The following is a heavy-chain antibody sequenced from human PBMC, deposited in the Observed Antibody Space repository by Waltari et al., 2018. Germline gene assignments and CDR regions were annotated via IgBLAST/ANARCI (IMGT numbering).Heavy chain of an antibody. D-gene: IGHD3-10*01. CDR2: IYHSGST. CDR3: ARHVNPLNEYYYGSGSAYFDL. V-gene: IGHV4-38-2*01. Sequence: QVQLQESGPGLVKPSETLSLTCAVSGYSISSGYSWGWIRQPPGKGLEWIGSIYHSGSTYYNPSLKSRVTISVDTSKNQFSLKLSSVTAADTAVYYCARHVNPLNEYYYGSGSAYFDLWGRGTLVTVSS. CDR1: GYSISSGYS. J-gene: IGHJ2*01.